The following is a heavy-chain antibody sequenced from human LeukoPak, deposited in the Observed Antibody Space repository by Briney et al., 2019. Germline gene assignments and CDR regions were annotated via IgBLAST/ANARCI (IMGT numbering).Heavy chain of an antibody. CDR1: GGSISSYY. D-gene: IGHD6-6*01. V-gene: IGHV4-4*07. CDR3: ARENIAARPLDY. Sequence: SETLSLTCTVSGGSISSYYWGWIRQPAGKGLEWIGRVYTSGNTNYNSSLQSRVNMSVDTSKNQSSLKLSSVTAADTAVYYCARENIAARPLDYWGQGTLVTVSS. J-gene: IGHJ4*02. CDR2: VYTSGNT.